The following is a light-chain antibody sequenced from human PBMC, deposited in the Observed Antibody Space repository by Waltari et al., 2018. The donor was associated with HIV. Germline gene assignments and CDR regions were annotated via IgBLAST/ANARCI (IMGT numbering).Light chain of an antibody. CDR1: QNIKSN. J-gene: IGKJ1*01. V-gene: IGKV3-15*01. CDR3: QEYETWTKT. Sequence: DIVMTQSPATLSVSPGERATLSCRASQNIKSNLAWFQQLPGQAPRRLISSASIRATDIPPRFRGSGSGTDFTLTISSLQSEDFAIYYCQEYETWTKTFGQGTKVEMK. CDR2: SAS.